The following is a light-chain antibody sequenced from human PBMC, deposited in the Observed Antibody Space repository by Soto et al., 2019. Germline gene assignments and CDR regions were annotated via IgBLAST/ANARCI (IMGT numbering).Light chain of an antibody. CDR2: KAS. CDR1: QRISRW. CDR3: RPYSGHYT. J-gene: IGKJ2*01. Sequence: DIQMTQSPSALSASVGDRVTITCRASQRISRWLAWYQQKPGKAPKVLIYKASTLAGGVPSRFSGSGSGTDFTLTISSLQADDVATSYFRPYSGHYTFGQGTKLEI. V-gene: IGKV1-5*03.